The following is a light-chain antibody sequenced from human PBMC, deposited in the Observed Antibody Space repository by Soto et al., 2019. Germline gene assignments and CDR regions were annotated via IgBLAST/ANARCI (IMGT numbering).Light chain of an antibody. CDR1: QSVSSY. CDR2: DTS. Sequence: EIVLTQSPATLSLSPGERATLSCRASQSVSSYLAWYQQKPGQAPRLLIYDTSNRATAIPARFSGSGSGTDFTLTISSLEPEDFAVYYCQQRSNSPKTFGQGTKVEIK. V-gene: IGKV3-11*01. J-gene: IGKJ1*01. CDR3: QQRSNSPKT.